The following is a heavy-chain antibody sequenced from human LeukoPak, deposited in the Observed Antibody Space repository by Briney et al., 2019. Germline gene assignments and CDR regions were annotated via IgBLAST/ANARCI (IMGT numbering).Heavy chain of an antibody. CDR1: GVSINTYY. J-gene: IGHJ4*02. D-gene: IGHD1-26*01. CDR2: IYNGGNT. V-gene: IGHV4-4*09. CDR3: AAGPWELEF. Sequence: TSETLSLACTVSGVSINTYYASWIRQAPGKGLEFIGFIYNGGNTNYNPSLKSRATISVDTSNNQFSLRLTSVTAADTAMYYCAAGPWELEFWGQGTLVTVSS.